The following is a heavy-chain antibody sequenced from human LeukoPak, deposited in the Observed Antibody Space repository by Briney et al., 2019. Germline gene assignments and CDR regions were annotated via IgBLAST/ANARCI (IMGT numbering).Heavy chain of an antibody. V-gene: IGHV4-34*01. CDR3: ATIPKRPNWGSPDY. CDR2: INHSGSS. J-gene: IGHJ4*02. CDR1: GGSFSGYY. Sequence: PSETLSLTCAVYGGSFSGYYWSWIRQPPGKGLEWIGEINHSGSSNYNPSLKSRVTISVDTSKNQFSLKLSSVTAADTAVYYCATIPKRPNWGSPDYWGQGTLVTVSS. D-gene: IGHD7-27*01.